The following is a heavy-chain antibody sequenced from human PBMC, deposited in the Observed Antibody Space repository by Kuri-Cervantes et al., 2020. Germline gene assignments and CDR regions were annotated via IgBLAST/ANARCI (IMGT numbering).Heavy chain of an antibody. CDR1: GFLLSTSGVG. D-gene: IGHD6-13*01. Sequence: SGLTLANPTQTPTLTCTFSGFLLSTSGVGVGWIRQPPGKALEWLALIYWNDDKRYSPSLKSRLTITKDTSKNQVVLAMTNMDPLDTATCYCAPSLTGAVAGLNWVDPWGQGTLVTVSS. V-gene: IGHV2-5*01. CDR2: IYWNDDK. J-gene: IGHJ5*02. CDR3: APSLTGAVAGLNWVDP.